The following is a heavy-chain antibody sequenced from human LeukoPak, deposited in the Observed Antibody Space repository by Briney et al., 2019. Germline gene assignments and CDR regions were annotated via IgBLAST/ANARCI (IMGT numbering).Heavy chain of an antibody. CDR1: GFTFSSYE. D-gene: IGHD3-9*01. V-gene: IGHV3-48*03. J-gene: IGHJ4*02. CDR2: ISSSGSTI. Sequence: GGSLRLSCAASGFTFSSYEMNWARQAPGKGLEWVSYISSSGSTIYYADSVKGRFTISRDNAKNSLYLQMNSLRAEDTAVYYCASLLTGYSYQIYDILTGYYNAQRDYWGQGTLVTVSS. CDR3: ASLLTGYSYQIYDILTGYYNAQRDY.